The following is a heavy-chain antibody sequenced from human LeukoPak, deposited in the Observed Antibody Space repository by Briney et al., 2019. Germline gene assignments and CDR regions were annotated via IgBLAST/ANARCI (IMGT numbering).Heavy chain of an antibody. CDR2: IYYSGST. D-gene: IGHD5-12*01. CDR1: GGPISSHY. Sequence: PSETLSLTCSVSGGPISSHYWSWIRQPPGKGLEWIGYIYYSGSTNYNPSLKSRVTISVDTSKNQFSLKLSSVTAADTAVYYWARGTTSGYDTDYWGQGTLVTVSS. V-gene: IGHV4-59*11. J-gene: IGHJ4*02. CDR3: ARGTTSGYDTDY.